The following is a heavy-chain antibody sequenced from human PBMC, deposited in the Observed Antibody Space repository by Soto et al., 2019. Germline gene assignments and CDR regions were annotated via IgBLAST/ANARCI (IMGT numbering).Heavy chain of an antibody. CDR1: GYTFTSYY. J-gene: IGHJ6*02. CDR3: ARDYSSSWPLYGMDV. Sequence: QVQLVQSGAEVKKPGASVKVSCKASGYTFTSYYMHWVRQAPGQGLEWMGIINPSGGSTSYAQKFQGRVTMTRDTSTSPVSVELSSLRSEDTAVYYYARDYSSSWPLYGMDVWGQGTTVTVSS. D-gene: IGHD6-13*01. CDR2: INPSGGST. V-gene: IGHV1-46*01.